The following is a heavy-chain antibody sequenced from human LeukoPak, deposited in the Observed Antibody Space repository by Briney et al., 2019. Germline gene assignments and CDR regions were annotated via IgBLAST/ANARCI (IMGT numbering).Heavy chain of an antibody. CDR3: AKDKGDYFDY. CDR1: GFTFSSYA. J-gene: IGHJ4*02. CDR2: ISGSGGST. Sequence: GGSLRLSCAASGFTFSSYAMSWVRQAPGKGLEWVAAISGSGGSTYYADSVKGRFTISRDNSKNTLYLQMDSLRAEDTAVYYCAKDKGDYFDYWGQGTLVTVSS. V-gene: IGHV3-23*01.